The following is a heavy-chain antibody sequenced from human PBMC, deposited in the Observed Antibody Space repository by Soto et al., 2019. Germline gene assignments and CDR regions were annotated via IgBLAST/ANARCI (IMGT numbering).Heavy chain of an antibody. V-gene: IGHV4-34*01. D-gene: IGHD1-20*01. Sequence: QVQLQQWGAGLWKPSETLSLTCAVYGGSFSGYYWSWIRQPPGKGLEWIGEINHSGSTNYNPSLKSRVTISVDTSKNQFSLKLSSVTAADTAVYYCARDVSSMTVRGIFDYWGQGTLVTVSS. CDR2: INHSGST. CDR3: ARDVSSMTVRGIFDY. J-gene: IGHJ4*02. CDR1: GGSFSGYY.